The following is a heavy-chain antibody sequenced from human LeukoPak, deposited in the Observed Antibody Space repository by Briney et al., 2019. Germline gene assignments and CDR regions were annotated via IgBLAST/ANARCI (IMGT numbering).Heavy chain of an antibody. CDR1: GFAFSSYA. CDR3: AKDSAMSTVVTRYFDY. Sequence: SGGSLRLSCAASGFAFSSYAVSWVRQAPGKGLEWVSAISGGGGRTYYADSVKGRFTISRDNSKNTLYLQMSSLRAEDTAVYYCAKDSAMSTVVTRYFDYWGQGTLVTVSS. D-gene: IGHD4-23*01. J-gene: IGHJ4*02. V-gene: IGHV3-23*01. CDR2: ISGGGGRT.